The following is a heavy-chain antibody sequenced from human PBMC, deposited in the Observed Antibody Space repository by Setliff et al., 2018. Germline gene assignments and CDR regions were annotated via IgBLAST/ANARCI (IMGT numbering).Heavy chain of an antibody. CDR2: ISYTGST. CDR3: ARTRYGLGGRPY. J-gene: IGHJ4*02. CDR1: GGSISSYY. D-gene: IGHD2-15*01. Sequence: PSETLSLTCTVSGGSISSYYWSWIRQPPGKGLEWIAYISYTGSTNYNPSLKSRVTISLDTSKNHFSLNLRSVTAADTAVYYCARTRYGLGGRPYWGQGTLVTVS. V-gene: IGHV4-59*08.